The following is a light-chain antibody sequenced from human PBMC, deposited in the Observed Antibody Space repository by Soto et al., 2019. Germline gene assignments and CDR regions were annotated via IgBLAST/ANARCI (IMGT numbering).Light chain of an antibody. J-gene: IGKJ1*01. CDR3: QQYNSYSGT. CDR1: QGIRTD. CDR2: SAS. V-gene: IGKV1-17*01. Sequence: DRHMTHSPSALSASLEYIVTITCRASQGIRTDLGWYQQKPGKAPKRLIYSASSLQSGVPSRFSGSGSGTEFTLTISSLQPEDFATYYCQQYNSYSGTFGQGVKVDIK.